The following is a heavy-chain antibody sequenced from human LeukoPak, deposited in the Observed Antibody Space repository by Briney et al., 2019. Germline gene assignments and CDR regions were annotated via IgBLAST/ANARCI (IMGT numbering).Heavy chain of an antibody. CDR3: ARAQYSSGWYFDY. Sequence: PSETLSLTCTVSGGSVSSGGYYWSWIRQHPGKGLEWIGYIYYSGSTYYNPSLKSRVTISVDTSKNQFSLKLSSVTAADTAVYYCARAQYSSGWYFDYWGQGTLVTVSS. J-gene: IGHJ4*02. D-gene: IGHD6-19*01. CDR1: GGSVSSGGYY. V-gene: IGHV4-31*03. CDR2: IYYSGST.